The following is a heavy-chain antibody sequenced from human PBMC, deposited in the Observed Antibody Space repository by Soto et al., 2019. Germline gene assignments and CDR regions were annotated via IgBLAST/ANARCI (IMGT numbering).Heavy chain of an antibody. CDR2: ISGSGGST. Sequence: GGSLRLSCAASGFTFSSYAMSWVRQAPGKGLEWVSAISGSGGSTYYADSVKGRFTISRDNSKNTLYLQMNSLRAEDTAVYYCAKDPNDIVVVVDAGGGSWFDPWGQGT. CDR1: GFTFSSYA. V-gene: IGHV3-23*01. CDR3: AKDPNDIVVVVDAGGGSWFDP. J-gene: IGHJ5*02. D-gene: IGHD2-15*01.